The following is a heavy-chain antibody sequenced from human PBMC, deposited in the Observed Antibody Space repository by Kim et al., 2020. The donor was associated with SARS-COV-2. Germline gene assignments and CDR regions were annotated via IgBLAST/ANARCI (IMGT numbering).Heavy chain of an antibody. D-gene: IGHD1-26*01. J-gene: IGHJ4*02. Sequence: GGSLRLSCAASGFTFNNYGMHWVRQAPGKGLEWVAVISYDGSHKYYADSVKGRFTISRDNSKNTLYLQMDSLRIEDTAVYYCAKSFSGSYCGYDYWGQGTLVTVSS. CDR2: ISYDGSHK. CDR1: GFTFNNYG. CDR3: AKSFSGSYCGYDY. V-gene: IGHV3-30*18.